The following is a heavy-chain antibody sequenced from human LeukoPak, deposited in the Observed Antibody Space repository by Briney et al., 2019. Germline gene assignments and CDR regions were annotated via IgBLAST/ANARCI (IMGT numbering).Heavy chain of an antibody. Sequence: ASVKVSCKASGYTFTGYYMHWVRQAPGQGLEWMGWISAYNGNTNYAQKLQGRVTMTTDTSTSTAYMDLRSLRSDDTAVYYCARGRIAAAGTGNWFDPWGQGTLVTVSS. CDR3: ARGRIAAAGTGNWFDP. D-gene: IGHD6-13*01. J-gene: IGHJ5*02. V-gene: IGHV1-18*04. CDR1: GYTFTGYY. CDR2: ISAYNGNT.